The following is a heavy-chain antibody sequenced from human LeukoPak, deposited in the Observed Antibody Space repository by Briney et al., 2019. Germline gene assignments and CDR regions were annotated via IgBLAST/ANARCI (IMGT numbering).Heavy chain of an antibody. CDR3: ARRGGSSFYFDY. CDR1: GGSFSGYY. V-gene: IGHV4-38-2*01. CDR2: VYHSGST. J-gene: IGHJ4*02. D-gene: IGHD2-15*01. Sequence: SETLSLTCAVYGGSFSGYYWGWIWQPPGKGLEWIGSVYHSGSTYYNPSLKSRVTISADTSENQFSLKLSSVTAADTAVYYCARRGGSSFYFDYWGQGTLATVSS.